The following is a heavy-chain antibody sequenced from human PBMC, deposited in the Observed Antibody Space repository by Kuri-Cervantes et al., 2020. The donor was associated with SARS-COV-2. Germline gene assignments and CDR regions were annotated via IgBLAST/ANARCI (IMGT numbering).Heavy chain of an antibody. CDR1: GYTFTSYG. D-gene: IGHD6-19*01. Sequence: ASVKVSCKASGYTFTSYGISWVRQAPGQGLGWMGWISAYNGNTNYAQKLQSRVTMTTDTSTSTAYMELRSLRSDDTAVYYCARESGSSGWYGFDYWGQGTLVTVSS. J-gene: IGHJ4*02. CDR2: ISAYNGNT. CDR3: ARESGSSGWYGFDY. V-gene: IGHV1-18*04.